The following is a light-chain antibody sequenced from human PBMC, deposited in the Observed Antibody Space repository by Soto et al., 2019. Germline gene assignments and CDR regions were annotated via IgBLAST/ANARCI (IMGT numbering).Light chain of an antibody. CDR1: SSDVGGYNY. CDR2: EAS. V-gene: IGLV2-14*01. J-gene: IGLJ3*02. Sequence: QSALTQPASVSGSPGQSITISCTGTSSDVGGYNYVSWYQQHPCKAPKLMIYEASNRPSGGSNRFSGSKSGNTAFLSISGLQAEGEADYYCSSYTSGSTRVFGGGTKLTVL. CDR3: SSYTSGSTRV.